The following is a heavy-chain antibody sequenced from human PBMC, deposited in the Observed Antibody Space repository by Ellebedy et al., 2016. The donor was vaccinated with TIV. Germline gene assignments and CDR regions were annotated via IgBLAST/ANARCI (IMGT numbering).Heavy chain of an antibody. Sequence: MPSETLSLTCAVYGGSFSGYYWSWIRQPPGKGLEWIGEINHSGSTNYNPSLKSRVTISVDTSKNQFSLKLSSVTAADTAVYYCARGSYDRGFHLHLPSHFDYWGQGTLVTVSS. CDR3: ARGSYDRGFHLHLPSHFDY. CDR2: INHSGST. CDR1: GGSFSGYY. V-gene: IGHV4-34*01. D-gene: IGHD3-22*01. J-gene: IGHJ4*02.